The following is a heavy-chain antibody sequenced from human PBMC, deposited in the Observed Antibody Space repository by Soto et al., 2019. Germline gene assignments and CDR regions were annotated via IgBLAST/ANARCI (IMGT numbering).Heavy chain of an antibody. Sequence: EVQLVESWGGLVQPGGSLRLSCAASGFTFSSYWMHWVRQAPGKGLVLVSRINSDGRTTSYADSVKGRFTISRDNAKNTLYLQMNSLRAEDTAVYYCASYLTGDGSYWGQGTLVTVSS. CDR3: ASYLTGDGSY. CDR1: GFTFSSYW. D-gene: IGHD2-21*02. CDR2: INSDGRTT. J-gene: IGHJ4*02. V-gene: IGHV3-74*01.